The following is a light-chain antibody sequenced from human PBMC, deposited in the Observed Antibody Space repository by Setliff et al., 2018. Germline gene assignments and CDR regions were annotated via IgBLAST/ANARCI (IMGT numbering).Light chain of an antibody. Sequence: QSALTQPPSASGSPGQSVTISCTGTSSDVGGYNYVSWYQQHPGKAPKLMIYEVSKRPSGVPDRFSGSKSGNTASLTVSGLQAEDEADYCCSSYAGSNNPDVFGTGTKVTVL. J-gene: IGLJ1*01. V-gene: IGLV2-8*01. CDR1: SSDVGGYNY. CDR2: EVS. CDR3: SSYAGSNNPDV.